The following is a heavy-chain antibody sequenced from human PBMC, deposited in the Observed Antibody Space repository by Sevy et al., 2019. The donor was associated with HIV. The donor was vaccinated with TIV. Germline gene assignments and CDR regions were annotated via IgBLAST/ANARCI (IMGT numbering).Heavy chain of an antibody. J-gene: IGHJ3*02. Sequence: GGSLRLSCAASGFTFDDYAMHWVRQAPGKGLEWVSGISWNSGSIGYADFVKGRFTISRDNAKNSLYLKMNGLRAEDTALYYCAKDRAYYYDSSGLNDAFDIWGQGTMVTVSS. V-gene: IGHV3-9*01. CDR1: GFTFDDYA. D-gene: IGHD3-22*01. CDR3: AKDRAYYYDSSGLNDAFDI. CDR2: ISWNSGSI.